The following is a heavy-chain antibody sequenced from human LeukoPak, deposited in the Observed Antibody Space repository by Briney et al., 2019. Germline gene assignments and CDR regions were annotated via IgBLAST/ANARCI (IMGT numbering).Heavy chain of an antibody. V-gene: IGHV1-2*02. D-gene: IGHD6-13*01. Sequence: ASVRVSCKASGYTLTGYYMHWVRPAPGQGLQWMGWINPNSGGTNFAQNFQGRVTMTSDTSINTAYMELNRLRYDDTAVYYCARTTGYTSSWSDGLDIWGQRTMVTVSS. CDR3: ARTTGYTSSWSDGLDI. CDR1: GYTLTGYY. CDR2: INPNSGGT. J-gene: IGHJ3*02.